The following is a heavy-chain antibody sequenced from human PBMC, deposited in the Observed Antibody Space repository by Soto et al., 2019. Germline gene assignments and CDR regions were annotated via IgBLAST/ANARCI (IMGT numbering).Heavy chain of an antibody. J-gene: IGHJ4*02. V-gene: IGHV3-15*01. Sequence: DVKLVESGGGLVKPGGSLRISCVVSGFTFSNAWMTWVRQAPGKGLEWVGRIKRKADGETTDYATSVKGRFAISRDDSKNTLFLQMDGLTIEDTAIYYCTTDRLLWLGESPSWHWFDYWGQGALVTVSS. CDR3: TTDRLLWLGESPSWHWFDY. CDR2: IKRKADGETT. CDR1: GFTFSNAW. D-gene: IGHD3-10*01.